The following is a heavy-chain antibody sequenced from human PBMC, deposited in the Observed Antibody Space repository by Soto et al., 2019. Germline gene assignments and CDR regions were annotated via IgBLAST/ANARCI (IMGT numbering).Heavy chain of an antibody. Sequence: GSLRISCAASGFTFSSYCIHWVRQAPGKGLEWVAVISYDGSNKYYADSVKGRFTISRDNSKNTLYLQMNSLRAEDTAVDYCVKLKIQLWLGRGYFDYWGQGTLVTVSS. CDR2: ISYDGSNK. D-gene: IGHD5-18*01. CDR1: GFTFSSYC. J-gene: IGHJ4*02. V-gene: IGHV3-30*18. CDR3: VKLKIQLWLGRGYFDY.